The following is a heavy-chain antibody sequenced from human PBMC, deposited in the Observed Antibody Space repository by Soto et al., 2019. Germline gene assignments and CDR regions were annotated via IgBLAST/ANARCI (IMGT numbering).Heavy chain of an antibody. J-gene: IGHJ4*02. V-gene: IGHV3-23*01. D-gene: IGHD3-22*01. Sequence: PVGSLRLSGAASGFTFSSYAMSWVRQAPGKGLEWVSAISGSGGSTYYADSVKGRFTISRDNSKNTLYLQMNSLRAEDTAVYYCAKAHDSSGYYPDYWGQGTLVTVSS. CDR2: ISGSGGST. CDR1: GFTFSSYA. CDR3: AKAHDSSGYYPDY.